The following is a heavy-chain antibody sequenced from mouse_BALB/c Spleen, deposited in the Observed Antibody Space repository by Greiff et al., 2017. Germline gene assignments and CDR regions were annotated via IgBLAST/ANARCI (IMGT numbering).Heavy chain of an antibody. D-gene: IGHD1-2*01. CDR2: ISSGSSTI. CDR3: AREAHYYGYGAY. J-gene: IGHJ3*01. CDR1: GFTFSSFG. Sequence: EVHLVESGGGLVQPGGSRKLSCAASGFTFSSFGMHWVRQAPEKGLEWVAYISSGSSTIYYADTVKGRFTISRDNPKNTLFLQMTSLRSEDTAMYYCAREAHYYGYGAYWGQGTLVTVSA. V-gene: IGHV5-17*02.